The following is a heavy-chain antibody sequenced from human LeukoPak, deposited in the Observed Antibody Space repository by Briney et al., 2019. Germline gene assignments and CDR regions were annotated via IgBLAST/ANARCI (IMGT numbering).Heavy chain of an antibody. CDR2: IYPGDSDT. V-gene: IGHV5-51*01. J-gene: IGHJ4*02. CDR3: TLHGSGSYRFFDY. CDR1: GYIFTSYW. Sequence: PGASLQISCKCSGYIFTSYWIGWVRQLPGKGLEWMGIIYPGDSDTRYSPSFQGQVTISADKSISTAYLQWSSLKASDTAMYYCTLHGSGSYRFFDYWGQGTLVTVSS. D-gene: IGHD3-10*01.